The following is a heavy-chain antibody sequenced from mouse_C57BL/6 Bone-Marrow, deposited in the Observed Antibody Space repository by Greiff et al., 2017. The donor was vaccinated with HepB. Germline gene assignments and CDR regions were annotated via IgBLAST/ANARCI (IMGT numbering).Heavy chain of an antibody. V-gene: IGHV1-81*01. Sequence: QVQLQQSGAELARPGASVKLSCKASGYTFTSYGISWVKQRTGQGLEWIGEIYPRSGNTYYNEKFKGKATLTADKSSSTAYMELRSLTSEDSAVYFCARDYYGSRYWYFDVWGTGTTVTVSS. CDR2: IYPRSGNT. CDR1: GYTFTSYG. J-gene: IGHJ1*03. CDR3: ARDYYGSRYWYFDV. D-gene: IGHD1-1*01.